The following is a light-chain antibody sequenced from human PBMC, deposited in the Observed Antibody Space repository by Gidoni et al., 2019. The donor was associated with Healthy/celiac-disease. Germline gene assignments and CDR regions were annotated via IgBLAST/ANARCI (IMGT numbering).Light chain of an antibody. CDR1: QSVSSN. V-gene: IGKV3-15*01. CDR2: GAS. J-gene: IGKJ1*01. Sequence: EIVMTQSPATLSVSPGERATLSCRASQSVSSNLAWYQQKPGQAPRLLIYGASTRATGIPARFSGSGSGTAFTLTISSLQSEDFAVYYCQQYNNWPRTFGQXTKVEIK. CDR3: QQYNNWPRT.